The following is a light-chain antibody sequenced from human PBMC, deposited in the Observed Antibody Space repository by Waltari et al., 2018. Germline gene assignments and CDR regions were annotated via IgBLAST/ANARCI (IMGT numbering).Light chain of an antibody. J-gene: IGKJ2*01. CDR2: GAS. CDR3: QQYGSSPRT. V-gene: IGKV3-20*01. Sequence: EIVLTQSPGTLSLSPGERATLSCMASQSVSSSYLAWYQQKPGQAPRLLIYGASSRATGIPDRCSGSGAGTDFTLTISRLEPEDFAVYYCQQYGSSPRTFGQGTKLEIK. CDR1: QSVSSSY.